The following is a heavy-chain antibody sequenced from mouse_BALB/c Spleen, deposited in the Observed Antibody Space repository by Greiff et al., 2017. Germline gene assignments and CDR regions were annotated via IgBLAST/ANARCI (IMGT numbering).Heavy chain of an antibody. CDR1: GYTFTSYW. CDR2: IDPSDSYT. J-gene: IGHJ2*01. V-gene: IGHV1-69*02. CDR3: ARGATEVATHGY. Sequence: VQLQQSGAELVKPGASVKLSCKASGYTFTSYWMHWVKQRPGQGLEWIGEIDPSDSYTNYNQKFKGKATLTVDKSSSTAYMQLSSLTSEDSAVYYCARGATEVATHGYWGQGTTLTVSS. D-gene: IGHD1-1*01.